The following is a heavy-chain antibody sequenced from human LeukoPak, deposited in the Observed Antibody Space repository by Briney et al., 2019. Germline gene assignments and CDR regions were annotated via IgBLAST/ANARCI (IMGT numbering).Heavy chain of an antibody. CDR3: AKEGHAGAGIMGGSTLENWFDP. V-gene: IGHV3-21*04. CDR2: ISSTSHYI. CDR1: GFTFSDYT. J-gene: IGHJ5*02. D-gene: IGHD3-16*01. Sequence: GGSLRLSCAASGFTFSDYTMNWVRQAPGKGLEWVSSISSTSHYIYYADSVKGRFTISRDNSKNTLYLQMNSLRAEDTAVYYCAKEGHAGAGIMGGSTLENWFDPWGQGTLVTVSS.